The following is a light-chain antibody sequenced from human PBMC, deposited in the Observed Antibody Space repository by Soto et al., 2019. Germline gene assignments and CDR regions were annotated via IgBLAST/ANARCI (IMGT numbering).Light chain of an antibody. V-gene: IGKV1-6*01. CDR2: SAS. Sequence: AIQMTQSPSSLSASVGDRVTITCRASQGIRNDLGWYQQKPGKAPKLLIYSASSLPSGVPSRFSGSGSGTDFTLTISSLQPEDFATYYCLHDYEFPFTFGPGIRVDIK. CDR1: QGIRND. CDR3: LHDYEFPFT. J-gene: IGKJ3*01.